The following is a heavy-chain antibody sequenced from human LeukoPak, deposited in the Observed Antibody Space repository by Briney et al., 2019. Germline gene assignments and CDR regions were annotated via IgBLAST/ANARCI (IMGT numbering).Heavy chain of an antibody. CDR2: IYYSGST. J-gene: IGHJ4*02. D-gene: IGHD6-6*01. CDR3: AARIAARSFDY. CDR1: GGSISSYY. V-gene: IGHV4-59*08. Sequence: PSETLSLTCTVSGGSISSYYWSWIRQPPGKGLEWIGYIYYSGSTNYNPSLKSRVTISVDTSKNQFSLKLSSVTAADTAVYYCAARIAARSFDYWGQGTLVTVSS.